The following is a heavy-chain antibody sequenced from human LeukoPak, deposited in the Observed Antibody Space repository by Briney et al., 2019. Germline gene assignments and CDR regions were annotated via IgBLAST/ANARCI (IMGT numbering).Heavy chain of an antibody. CDR2: ISAYNGNT. D-gene: IGHD2-2*01. V-gene: IGHV1-18*04. Sequence: ASVKVSCKASGYTCTGYYMHWARQAPGQGLEWVGWISAYNGNTNYAQKLQGRVTMTTDTSTSTAYMELRSLRSDDTAVYYCARIQSLYCSSTSCYGSDYWGQGTLVTVSS. CDR1: GYTCTGYY. CDR3: ARIQSLYCSSTSCYGSDY. J-gene: IGHJ4*02.